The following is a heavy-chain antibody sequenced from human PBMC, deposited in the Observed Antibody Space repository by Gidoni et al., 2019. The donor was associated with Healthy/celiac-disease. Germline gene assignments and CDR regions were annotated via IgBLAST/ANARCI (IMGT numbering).Heavy chain of an antibody. J-gene: IGHJ6*02. Sequence: EVQLVESGGGLVQPGRSLRLSCTASGFPFGDYAMSWLRQAPGKGLEWVGFIRSKAYGGTTEYAASVKGRFTISRDDSKSIAYLQMNSLKTEDTAVYYCTVPLYGSGSYYDYYYYGMDVWGQGTTVTVSS. V-gene: IGHV3-49*03. CDR3: TVPLYGSGSYYDYYYYGMDV. CDR2: IRSKAYGGTT. D-gene: IGHD3-10*01. CDR1: GFPFGDYA.